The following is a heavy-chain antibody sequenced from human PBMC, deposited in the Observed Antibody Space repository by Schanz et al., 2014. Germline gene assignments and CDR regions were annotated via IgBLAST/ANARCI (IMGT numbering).Heavy chain of an antibody. Sequence: QVQLVESGGGVVQPGRSLRLSCAASGFTFSNSPLHWVRQAPGKGLDWVAVISYDGSNKYYADSVKGRFTISRDNSKNMLFVQLSSLRNEDTAVYYCARDGSGTHYFGAIDLWGQGTLVTVSS. CDR3: ARDGSGTHYFGAIDL. J-gene: IGHJ3*01. V-gene: IGHV3-30*04. CDR2: ISYDGSNK. D-gene: IGHD3-10*01. CDR1: GFTFSNSP.